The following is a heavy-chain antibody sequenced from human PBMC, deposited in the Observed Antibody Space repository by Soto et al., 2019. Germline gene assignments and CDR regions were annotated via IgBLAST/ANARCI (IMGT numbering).Heavy chain of an antibody. CDR2: IIPVFASP. CDR3: ATSRGGITGSRLL. Sequence: QEHLVQSGTEVKKPGSSLRVSCKASGATFNNYPLSWVRQAPGQGLEWLGGIIPVFASPIYARNFQDRVTITADVSTGTAYMELSGLRSEDTAVYYCATSRGGITGSRLLWGQGTLVTVSS. V-gene: IGHV1-69*01. D-gene: IGHD1-20*01. J-gene: IGHJ4*02. CDR1: GATFNNYP.